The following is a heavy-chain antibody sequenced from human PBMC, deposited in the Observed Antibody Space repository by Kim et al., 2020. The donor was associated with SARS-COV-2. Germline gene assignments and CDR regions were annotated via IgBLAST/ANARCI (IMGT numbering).Heavy chain of an antibody. CDR1: GFTFSNAW. CDR3: TTLLRYFDWLAVEYYYYGRDV. CDR2: IKSKTDGGTT. Sequence: GGSLRLSCAASGFTFSNAWMSWVRQAPGKGLEWVGRIKSKTDGGTTDYAAPVKGRFTISRDDSKNTLYLQMNSLKTEDTAVYYCTTLLRYFDWLAVEYYYYGRDVWGQGTAVTV. D-gene: IGHD3-9*01. V-gene: IGHV3-15*01. J-gene: IGHJ6*01.